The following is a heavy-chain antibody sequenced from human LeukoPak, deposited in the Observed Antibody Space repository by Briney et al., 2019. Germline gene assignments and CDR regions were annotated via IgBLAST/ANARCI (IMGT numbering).Heavy chain of an antibody. CDR3: ARDADYSGGWYYFDY. CDR1: GGTFSSYA. CDR2: IIPIFGTA. D-gene: IGHD6-19*01. Sequence: SVKVSCKASGGTFSSYAISWVRQAPGQGLEWMGRIIPIFGTANYAQKFQGRVTITTDESTSTAYMELSSLRSEDTAVYYCARDADYSGGWYYFDYWGQGTLVTVSS. V-gene: IGHV1-69*05. J-gene: IGHJ4*02.